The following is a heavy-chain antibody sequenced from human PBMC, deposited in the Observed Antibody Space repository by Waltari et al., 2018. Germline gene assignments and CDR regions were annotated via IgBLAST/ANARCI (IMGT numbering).Heavy chain of an antibody. CDR3: ARGPRAYCGGDCYSGDY. J-gene: IGHJ4*02. CDR2: MNPNRGNT. D-gene: IGHD2-21*02. V-gene: IGHV1-8*01. CDR1: GYTFTSYD. Sequence: QVQLVQSGAEVKKPGASVKVSCKASGYTFTSYDINWVRQATGQGLEWMGWMNPNRGNTGYAQKFQGRVTMTRNTSISTAYMELSSLRSEDTAVYYCARGPRAYCGGDCYSGDYWGQGTLVTVSS.